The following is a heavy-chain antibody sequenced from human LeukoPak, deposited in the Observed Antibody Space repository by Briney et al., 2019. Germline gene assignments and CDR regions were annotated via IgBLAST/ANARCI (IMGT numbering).Heavy chain of an antibody. CDR3: ARVANITTFGMDV. D-gene: IGHD3-9*01. J-gene: IGHJ6*02. CDR2: IWYDGSKK. V-gene: IGHV3-33*01. CDR1: GFTFSSFG. Sequence: PGGSLRLSCAASGFTFSSFGMHWVRQAPGKGLEWVAVIWYDGSKKYYADSVKGRFTISRDNSKNTLYLQMSSLRSEDTSVYYCARVANITTFGMDVWGQGTTVTVSS.